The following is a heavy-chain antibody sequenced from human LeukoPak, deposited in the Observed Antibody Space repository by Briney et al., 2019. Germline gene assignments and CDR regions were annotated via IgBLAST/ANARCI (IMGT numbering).Heavy chain of an antibody. Sequence: PGGSLRLSCVASGFTFSTYGMHWVRQAPGKGLEWVAFITYDGKNRYYADSVKGRFTISRDNSKNTLYLQMNSLRAEDTALYYCANMVVAAGTVTDYWGQGTLVTVSS. V-gene: IGHV3-30*02. J-gene: IGHJ4*02. CDR2: ITYDGKNR. CDR1: GFTFSTYG. CDR3: ANMVVAAGTVTDY. D-gene: IGHD2-15*01.